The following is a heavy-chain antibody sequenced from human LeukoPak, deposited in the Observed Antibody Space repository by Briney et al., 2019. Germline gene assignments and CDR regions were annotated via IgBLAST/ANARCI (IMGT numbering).Heavy chain of an antibody. Sequence: ASVKLSCKASGYTFTSYDINWVRQATGQGLEWMGWMNPNSGNTGYAQKFQGRVTMTRNTSLSTAYMELSSLRSEDTAVYYCARVGPAAMVAYWGQGTLVTVSS. CDR3: ARVGPAAMVAY. CDR2: MNPNSGNT. D-gene: IGHD2-2*01. V-gene: IGHV1-8*01. CDR1: GYTFTSYD. J-gene: IGHJ4*02.